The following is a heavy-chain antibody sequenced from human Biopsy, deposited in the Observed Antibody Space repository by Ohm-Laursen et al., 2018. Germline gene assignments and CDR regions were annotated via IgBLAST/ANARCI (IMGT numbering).Heavy chain of an antibody. J-gene: IGHJ3*01. CDR2: IYYRGNT. CDR3: ARRLPLRGFAFDV. CDR1: GDSITSYF. D-gene: IGHD3-10*01. V-gene: IGHV4-59*08. Sequence: QTLSLTCTVSGDSITSYFWNWIRQAPGKGLEWIGNIYYRGNTNYSPSLKSRATISLDSSKNQFSLNLNSVTATDTAVYYCARRLPLRGFAFDVWGQGTVVTVS.